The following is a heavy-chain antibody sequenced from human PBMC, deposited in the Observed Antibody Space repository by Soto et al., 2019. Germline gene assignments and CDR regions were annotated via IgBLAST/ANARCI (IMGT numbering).Heavy chain of an antibody. Sequence: EVQLVESGGGLVQPGGSLRLSCAASGFTFSSYSMNWVRQAPGKGLEWISYISSSSSTIYYADSVKGRFTISRDNARNSRHLQMNSLRDEDTAVYYCAREGNIAATDYWGRGTLVTVSS. CDR1: GFTFSSYS. V-gene: IGHV3-48*02. CDR3: AREGNIAATDY. D-gene: IGHD5-12*01. CDR2: ISSSSSTI. J-gene: IGHJ4*02.